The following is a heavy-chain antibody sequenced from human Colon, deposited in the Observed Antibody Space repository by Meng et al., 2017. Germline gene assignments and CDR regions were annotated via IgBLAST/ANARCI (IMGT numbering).Heavy chain of an antibody. D-gene: IGHD6-19*01. V-gene: IGHV1-2*06. Sequence: QVQLVQSGAEVKNPGASVEVYCKSSGYRLRGYDMHWVRPVPGQGLGGVGRINADSGGTNYAEKFQGRVTLTRDTSINTAYMEVTSLRSDDTAVYYCAKIHLGDSGLDYWGQGTLVTV. CDR1: GYRLRGYD. J-gene: IGHJ4*02. CDR3: AKIHLGDSGLDY. CDR2: INADSGGT.